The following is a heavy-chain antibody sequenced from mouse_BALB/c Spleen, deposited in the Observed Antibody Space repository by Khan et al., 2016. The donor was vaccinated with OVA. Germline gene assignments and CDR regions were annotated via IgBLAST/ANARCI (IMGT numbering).Heavy chain of an antibody. D-gene: IGHD2-4*01. Sequence: VQLQQSGAELVRPGALVKLSCKASGFNLKDYYMHWVKQRPEQGLEWIGWIDPENGNTIYDPKFQDKASMTADTSSNTAYLQLSSLTSEDTAVYYGARRDYEAMDYWGQGTSVTVSA. CDR2: IDPENGNT. CDR3: ARRDYEAMDY. J-gene: IGHJ4*01. CDR1: GFNLKDYY. V-gene: IGHV14-1*02.